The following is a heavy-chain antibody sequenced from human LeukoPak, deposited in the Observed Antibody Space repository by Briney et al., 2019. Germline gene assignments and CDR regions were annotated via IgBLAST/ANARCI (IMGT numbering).Heavy chain of an antibody. CDR2: IYYSGST. Sequence: SETLSLTCTVSGGSISSGGYYWSWIRQHPGKGLEWIGYIYYSGSTYYNPSLKSRVTISVDTSKNQFSLKLSSVTAADTAVYYCARDQEWGDSINWSDPWGQGTLVTVSS. D-gene: IGHD3-22*01. V-gene: IGHV4-31*03. J-gene: IGHJ5*02. CDR1: GGSISSGGYY. CDR3: ARDQEWGDSINWSDP.